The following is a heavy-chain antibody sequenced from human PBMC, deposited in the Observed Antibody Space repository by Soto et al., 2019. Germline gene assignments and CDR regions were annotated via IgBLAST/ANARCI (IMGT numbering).Heavy chain of an antibody. D-gene: IGHD3-22*01. CDR1: GYTFTGYY. CDR3: ARAQAGLLPDKPYHYYYGMDV. CDR2: INPNSGGA. V-gene: IGHV1-2*04. Sequence: GASVKVSCKASGYTFTGYYMHWVRQAPGQGLEWMGWINPNSGGANYAQKFQGWVTMTRDTSISTAYMELSRLRSDDTAVYYCARAQAGLLPDKPYHYYYGMDVWGQGTTVTVSS. J-gene: IGHJ6*02.